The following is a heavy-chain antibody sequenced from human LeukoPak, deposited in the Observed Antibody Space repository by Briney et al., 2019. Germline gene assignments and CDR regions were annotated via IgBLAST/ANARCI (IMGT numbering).Heavy chain of an antibody. J-gene: IGHJ6*03. CDR2: IYTSGST. CDR3: ARGGPPGYYYDYYMDV. V-gene: IGHV4-61*02. CDR1: GGSISSGSYY. Sequence: SETLSLTCTVSGGSISSGSYYWSWIRQPAGKGLEWIGRIYTSGSTNYNPSLKSRVTISVDTSKNQFSLKMSSVTAADTAVYFCARGGPPGYYYDYYMDVWGKGTTVTISS.